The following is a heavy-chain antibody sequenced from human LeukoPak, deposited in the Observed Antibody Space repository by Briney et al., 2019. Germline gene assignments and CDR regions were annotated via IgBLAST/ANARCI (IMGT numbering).Heavy chain of an antibody. CDR3: AREIVGGFNPGAY. Sequence: PSETLSLTCTVSPDSTTSNFWSWVRQPPGKGLEWIGEIHRSGSTNYNPSLQSRVTISIDRSKDQIALELSSVTAADTAVYYCAREIVGGFNPGAYWGQGTLVTVSS. D-gene: IGHD1-14*01. V-gene: IGHV4-4*02. CDR2: IHRSGST. J-gene: IGHJ4*02. CDR1: PDSTTSNF.